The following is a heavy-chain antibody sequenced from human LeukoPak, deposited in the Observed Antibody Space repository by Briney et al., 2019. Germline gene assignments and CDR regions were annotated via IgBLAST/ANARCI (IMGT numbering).Heavy chain of an antibody. Sequence: SETLSLTCTVSGGSISLYYWSWIRQPPGEGLEWIGYIYYSGSTNYNPSLKSRVTTSVDTSKNQFSLKLSSVTAADTAIYYCARRAYGAWYFDLWGRGTLVTVSS. CDR2: IYYSGST. D-gene: IGHD4/OR15-4a*01. J-gene: IGHJ2*01. CDR3: ARRAYGAWYFDL. V-gene: IGHV4-59*01. CDR1: GGSISLYY.